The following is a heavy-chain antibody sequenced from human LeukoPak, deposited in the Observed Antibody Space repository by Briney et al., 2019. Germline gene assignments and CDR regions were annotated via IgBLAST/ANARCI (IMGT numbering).Heavy chain of an antibody. J-gene: IGHJ4*02. V-gene: IGHV1-2*02. CDR2: INPNSGGT. CDR1: VYTFTGYY. CDR3: VRDRIGESDCDY. D-gene: IGHD3-16*01. Sequence: ASVKVSCKASVYTFTGYYMQWVRQAPGQGLEWMGWINPNSGGTNYAQKFKGRVTMTRDTSISTAYMELSRLTSDDTAVYYCVRDRIGESDCDYWGQGTLVTVSS.